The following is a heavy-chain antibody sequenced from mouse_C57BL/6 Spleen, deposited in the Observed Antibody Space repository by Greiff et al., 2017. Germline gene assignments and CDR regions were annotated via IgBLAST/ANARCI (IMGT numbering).Heavy chain of an antibody. V-gene: IGHV2-6*03. CDR1: GFSLTSYG. J-gene: IGHJ4*01. CDR3: ARGGYDDYYAMDY. Sequence: QVQLQQSGPGLVAPSQSLSITCTVSGFSLTSYGVHWVRQPPGKGLEWLVVIWSDGSTTYNSALKSRLSISKDNSKSKVFLKMNSLQTDDTAMYYCARGGYDDYYAMDYWGQGTSVTVSS. CDR2: IWSDGST. D-gene: IGHD2-2*01.